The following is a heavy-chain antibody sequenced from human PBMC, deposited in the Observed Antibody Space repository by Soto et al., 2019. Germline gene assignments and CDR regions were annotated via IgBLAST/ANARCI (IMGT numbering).Heavy chain of an antibody. J-gene: IGHJ6*03. D-gene: IGHD3-3*01. CDR3: ARDISGITIFGVVSPGGYYMDV. Sequence: GASVKVSCKASGYTFTSYYMHWVRQAPGQGLEWMGIINPSGGSTSYAQKFQGRVTMTRDTSTSTVYMELSSLRSEDTAVYYCARDISGITIFGVVSPGGYYMDVWGKGTIVTVFS. V-gene: IGHV1-46*03. CDR2: INPSGGST. CDR1: GYTFTSYY.